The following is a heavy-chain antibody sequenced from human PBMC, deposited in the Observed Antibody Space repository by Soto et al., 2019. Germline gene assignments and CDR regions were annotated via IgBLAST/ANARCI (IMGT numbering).Heavy chain of an antibody. CDR1: GGTFSSYT. Sequence: QVQLVQSGAEVKKPGSSVKVSCKASGGTFSSYTISWVRQAPGQGLEWMGRIIPILGIANYAQKFQGRVTITADKSTSTAYMELSSLRSENTAVYCCASGVQGGATIRSGFDYWGQGTLVTVSS. J-gene: IGHJ4*02. CDR3: ASGVQGGATIRSGFDY. CDR2: IIPILGIA. D-gene: IGHD5-12*01. V-gene: IGHV1-69*02.